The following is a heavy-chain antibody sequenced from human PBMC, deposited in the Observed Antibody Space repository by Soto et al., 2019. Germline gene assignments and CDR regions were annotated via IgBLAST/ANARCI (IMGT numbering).Heavy chain of an antibody. CDR1: GYTFTSYD. Sequence: ASVKVSCKASGYTFTSYDINWVRQATGQGPERTGWMNPNSGNTGYAQKFQGRVTITTNTSISTAYMELSRLISDDTAVYYCAGMAARQPFDICGQGTMVTDSS. V-gene: IGHV1-8*01. J-gene: IGHJ3*02. CDR2: MNPNSGNT. D-gene: IGHD1-1*01. CDR3: AGMAARQPFDI.